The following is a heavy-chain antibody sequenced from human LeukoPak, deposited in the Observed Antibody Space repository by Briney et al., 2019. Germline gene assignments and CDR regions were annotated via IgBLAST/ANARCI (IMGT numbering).Heavy chain of an antibody. Sequence: PSETLSLTCTVSGGSISSSSYYWGWIRPPPGKGLEWIGSIYYSGSTYYNPSLKSRVTISVDTSKNQFSLKLSSVTAADTAVYYCARGSYYYGSGSPNWFDPWGQGTLVTVSS. CDR3: ARGSYYYGSGSPNWFDP. CDR2: IYYSGST. D-gene: IGHD3-10*01. CDR1: GGSISSSSYY. J-gene: IGHJ5*02. V-gene: IGHV4-39*01.